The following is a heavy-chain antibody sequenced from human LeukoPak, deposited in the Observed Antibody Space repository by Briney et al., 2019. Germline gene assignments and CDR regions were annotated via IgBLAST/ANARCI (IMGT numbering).Heavy chain of an antibody. CDR1: GYTFTSYG. D-gene: IGHD3-9*01. J-gene: IGHJ4*02. CDR2: ISAYNGNT. V-gene: IGHV1-18*01. Sequence: ASVPDTFKASGYTFTSYGISWVRQAPGQGLEWMGWISAYNGNTNYAQKLQGRVTRTRDRSTSTAYMELRSLRSDDTAVYYCAREPHDILTGYFPSFDLWGQETLVTVSS. CDR3: AREPHDILTGYFPSFDL.